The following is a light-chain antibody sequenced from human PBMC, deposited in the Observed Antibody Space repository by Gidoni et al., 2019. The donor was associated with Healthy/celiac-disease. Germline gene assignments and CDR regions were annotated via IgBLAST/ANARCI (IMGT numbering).Light chain of an antibody. J-gene: IGKJ2*03. CDR3: QQYNNWPRS. V-gene: IGKV3-15*01. CDR1: QSVSSN. Sequence: EIAMPQSPATLSVSPGERATLSCRASQSVSSNLAWYQQKPGQAPRLLIYGASTRATGIPSRFSGSGSVTEFTLTISSLQSEDFAVYYCQQYNNWPRSFGQGTKLEIK. CDR2: GAS.